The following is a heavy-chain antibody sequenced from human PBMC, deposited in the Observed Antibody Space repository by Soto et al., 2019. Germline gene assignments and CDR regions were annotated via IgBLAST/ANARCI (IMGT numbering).Heavy chain of an antibody. CDR2: INHSGIT. CDR3: ARGKPSGYRFGPRNFFYYGMDV. Sequence: SETLSLTCGVFSGSLTDHYWTWIRQTPGKGLEWIGEINHSGITDYNPSLKSRVTLSLDTSKNQFSLKVTALTAAETAVYYCARGKPSGYRFGPRNFFYYGMDVWGPGTTVTVSS. J-gene: IGHJ6*02. D-gene: IGHD5-18*01. V-gene: IGHV4-34*01. CDR1: SGSLTDHY.